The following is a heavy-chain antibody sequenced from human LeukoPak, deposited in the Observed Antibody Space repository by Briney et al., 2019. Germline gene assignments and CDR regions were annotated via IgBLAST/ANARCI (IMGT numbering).Heavy chain of an antibody. CDR2: ISGSGGST. J-gene: IGHJ4*02. V-gene: IGHV3-23*01. CDR3: AKGDSGTYYYGSGRNNQNYYFDY. Sequence: PGGSLRLSCAASGFTFSSYAMSWVRQAPGKGLEWVSAISGSGGSTYYADSVKGRFTISRDNSKNTLYLQMNSLRAEDTAVYYCAKGDSGTYYYGSGRNNQNYYFDYWGQGTLVTVSS. CDR1: GFTFSSYA. D-gene: IGHD3-10*01.